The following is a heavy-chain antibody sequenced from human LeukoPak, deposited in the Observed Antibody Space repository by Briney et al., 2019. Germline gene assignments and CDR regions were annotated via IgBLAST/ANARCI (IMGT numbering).Heavy chain of an antibody. CDR3: ARFRDYVWGSYRSYYFDY. D-gene: IGHD3-16*02. CDR1: GHTFTGYY. J-gene: IGHJ4*02. V-gene: IGHV1-2*02. CDR2: INPNSGGT. Sequence: ASVRVSCKASGHTFTGYYMHWVRQAPGQGLEWMGWINPNSGGTNYAQKFQGRVTMTRDTSISTAYMELSRLRSDDTAVYYCARFRDYVWGSYRSYYFDYWGQGTLVTVSS.